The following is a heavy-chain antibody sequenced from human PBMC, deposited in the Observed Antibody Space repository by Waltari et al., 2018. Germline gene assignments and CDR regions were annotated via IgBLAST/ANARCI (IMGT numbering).Heavy chain of an antibody. CDR3: VRLEDCTGPGGHCYSGDPFALDV. V-gene: IGHV4-34*02. J-gene: IGHJ6*02. CDR1: GGSFSGYY. CDR2: INHAGYT. D-gene: IGHD2-15*01. Sequence: QVQLQQWGAGLLQSSETLSLTCAVYGGSFSGYYWGWVRQPPGKGLEWIGEINHAGYTHPNPSLRSRVTRSADTSKSQFSLKLNSVTAADTAVYYCVRLEDCTGPGGHCYSGDPFALDVWGQGTTVTVSS.